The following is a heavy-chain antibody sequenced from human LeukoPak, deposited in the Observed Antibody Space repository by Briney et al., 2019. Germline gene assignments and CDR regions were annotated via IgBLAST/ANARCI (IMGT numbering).Heavy chain of an antibody. Sequence: SETLSLTCTVSGGSISSYYWSWVRQPLGKGLEWIAYMYYTGSTYYSPSLKGRATLSVDTFKNQFSLKLDATTAADTAIYYCARSTFSSSWNLWGQGTLVTVSS. CDR2: MYYTGST. CDR1: GGSISSYY. CDR3: ARSTFSSSWNL. J-gene: IGHJ4*02. D-gene: IGHD6-13*01. V-gene: IGHV4-59*08.